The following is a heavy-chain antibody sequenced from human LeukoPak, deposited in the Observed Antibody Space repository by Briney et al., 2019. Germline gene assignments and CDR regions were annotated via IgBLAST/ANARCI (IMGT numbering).Heavy chain of an antibody. D-gene: IGHD3-3*01. Sequence: SETLSLTCAVYGGSFSGYYWSWIRQPPGKGLEWIGEINHSGSTYYNPSLKSRVTISVDTSKNQFSLKLSSVTAADTAVYYCARHISLLRFLEWTWFDPWGQGTLVTVSS. J-gene: IGHJ5*02. CDR2: INHSGST. CDR1: GGSFSGYY. CDR3: ARHISLLRFLEWTWFDP. V-gene: IGHV4-34*01.